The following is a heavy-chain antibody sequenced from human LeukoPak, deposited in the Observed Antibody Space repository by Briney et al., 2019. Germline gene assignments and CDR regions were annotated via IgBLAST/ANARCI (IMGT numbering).Heavy chain of an antibody. J-gene: IGHJ2*01. Sequence: GGSLRLTCAPSGLAVSSTFMSWVRQAPGRGLEWVSIIYSGGTTHYADSVKGRFTISRDNAKNMLYLQMDSLRVGDTAIYYCARNTDYYGSGTYGYFDHWGRGTLVTVSS. CDR2: IYSGGTT. CDR3: ARNTDYYGSGTYGYFDH. V-gene: IGHV3-53*01. CDR1: GLAVSSTF. D-gene: IGHD3-10*01.